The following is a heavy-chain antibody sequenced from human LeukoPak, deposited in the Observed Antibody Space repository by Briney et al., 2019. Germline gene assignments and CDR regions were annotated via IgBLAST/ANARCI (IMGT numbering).Heavy chain of an antibody. J-gene: IGHJ6*03. CDR2: IRHDESKT. Sequence: GGSLRLSCAASGLIFSSYGMHWVRQAPGEGLEWVAYIRHDESKTFYAESVKGRFTISRDNSKNTLYLQMHSLRAEDTALYYCAKPVIPSAYQGTYYMDVWGKGTTVTVSS. CDR3: AKPVIPSAYQGTYYMDV. CDR1: GLIFSSYG. D-gene: IGHD3-16*01. V-gene: IGHV3-30*02.